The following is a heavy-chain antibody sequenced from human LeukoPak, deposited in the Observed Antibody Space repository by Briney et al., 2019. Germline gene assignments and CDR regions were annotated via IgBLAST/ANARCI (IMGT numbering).Heavy chain of an antibody. Sequence: SGPALVKPTQTLTLTCTFSGFSLSTSGMRASWIRQPPGKALEWLARIDWDDDKFYSTSLKTRLTISKDTSKNQVVLTMTNMDPVDTATYYCAREIEDSSGWYYFDYWGQGTLVTVSS. J-gene: IGHJ4*02. CDR2: IDWDDDK. V-gene: IGHV2-70*04. CDR1: GFSLSTSGMR. CDR3: AREIEDSSGWYYFDY. D-gene: IGHD6-19*01.